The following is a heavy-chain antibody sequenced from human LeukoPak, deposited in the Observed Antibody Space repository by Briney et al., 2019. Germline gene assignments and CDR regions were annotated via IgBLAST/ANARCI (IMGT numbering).Heavy chain of an antibody. Sequence: PSETLSLTCTVSGGSISSYYWSWIRQPPGKGLEWIGCIYYSGSTNYNPSLKSRVTISVDTSKNQFSLKLSSVTAADTAVYYCARVYGGNSGIDYWGQGTLVTVSS. J-gene: IGHJ4*02. CDR1: GGSISSYY. V-gene: IGHV4-59*01. CDR2: IYYSGST. CDR3: ARVYGGNSGIDY. D-gene: IGHD4-23*01.